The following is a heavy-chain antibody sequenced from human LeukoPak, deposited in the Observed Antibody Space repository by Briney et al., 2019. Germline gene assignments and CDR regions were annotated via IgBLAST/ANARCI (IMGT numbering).Heavy chain of an antibody. CDR2: ISGSGGST. D-gene: IGHD3-22*01. Sequence: GGSLRLSCAASGFTFSSYAMSWVRQAPGKGLEWVSAISGSGGSTYYADSVKGRFTISRDNSKNTLYLQMNSLRAEDTAVYYCAKEGEYYDSSGYYPHDAFDIWGQGTMVTVSS. CDR3: AKEGEYYDSSGYYPHDAFDI. V-gene: IGHV3-23*01. J-gene: IGHJ3*02. CDR1: GFTFSSYA.